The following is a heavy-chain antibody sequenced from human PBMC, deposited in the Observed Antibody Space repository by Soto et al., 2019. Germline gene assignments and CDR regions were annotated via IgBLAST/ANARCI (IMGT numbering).Heavy chain of an antibody. J-gene: IGHJ5*02. CDR2: ISYHGNNK. CDR3: AKYREYGEHADCFDP. V-gene: IGHV3-30*18. CDR1: GFTFSSYG. D-gene: IGHD4-17*01. Sequence: QVQLVESAGGVVQPGRSLRLSCAASGFTFSSYGMHWVRQAPGKGLEWVAVISYHGNNKYYADSVKGRFANSRDNSEKTLYLQMTSLRAEDTAVHYCAKYREYGEHADCFDPWGQGTLVTVSS.